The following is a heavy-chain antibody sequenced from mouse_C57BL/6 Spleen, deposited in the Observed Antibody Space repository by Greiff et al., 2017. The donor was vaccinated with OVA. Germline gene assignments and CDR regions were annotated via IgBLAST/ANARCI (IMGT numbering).Heavy chain of an antibody. CDR3: TRNSNYFDY. J-gene: IGHJ2*01. V-gene: IGHV1-15*01. D-gene: IGHD2-5*01. CDR2: IDPETGGT. CDR1: GYTFTDYE. Sequence: QVQLKESGAELVRPGASVTLSCKASGYTFTDYEMHWVKQTPVHGLEWIGAIDPETGGTASTQKFKGKAILTADKSSSTAYMELRSLTSEDSAVYYCTRNSNYFDYWGQGTTLTVSS.